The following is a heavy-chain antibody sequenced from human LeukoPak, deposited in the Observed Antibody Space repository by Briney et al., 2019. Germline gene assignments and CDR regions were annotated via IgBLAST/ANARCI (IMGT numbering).Heavy chain of an antibody. V-gene: IGHV4-59*01. CDR2: IYYSGST. CDR3: ASGSSGNVFDS. J-gene: IGHJ4*02. D-gene: IGHD3-10*01. CDR1: GGSISDYY. Sequence: PSETLSLTCTVSGGSISDYYWSWLRQPPGKGLEWIGYIYYSGSTNYNPSLKSRVTISVDTSKKQFSLKLSSVTAADTAVYYCASGSSGNVFDSWGQGTLVTVSS.